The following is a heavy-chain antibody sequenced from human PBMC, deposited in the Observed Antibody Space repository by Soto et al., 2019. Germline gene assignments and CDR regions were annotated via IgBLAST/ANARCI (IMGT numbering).Heavy chain of an antibody. V-gene: IGHV3-23*01. CDR3: AKEGSAGGLHYYYGMDD. CDR2: ISGSGGST. Sequence: WSLRLSCAASGFTFSSYATSWVRQAPGKGLEWVSAISGSGGSTYYADSVKGRFTISRDNSKNTLYLQMNSLRAEDTAVYYCAKEGSAGGLHYYYGMDDWGQGTTVTVSS. J-gene: IGHJ6*02. D-gene: IGHD3-16*01. CDR1: GFTFSSYA.